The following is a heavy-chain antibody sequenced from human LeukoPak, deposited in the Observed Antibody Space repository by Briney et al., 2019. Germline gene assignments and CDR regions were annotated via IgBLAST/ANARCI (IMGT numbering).Heavy chain of an antibody. D-gene: IGHD1-26*01. CDR2: ISSSRSYI. J-gene: IGHJ3*02. Sequence: GGSLRLSCAASGFTFSSCSMNWVRQAPGKGLEWVSSISSSRSYIYYADSVKGRFTISRDNAKNSLYLQMNSLRAEDTAVYYCAGGGSGDAFDIWGQGTMVTVSS. CDR1: GFTFSSCS. V-gene: IGHV3-21*01. CDR3: AGGGSGDAFDI.